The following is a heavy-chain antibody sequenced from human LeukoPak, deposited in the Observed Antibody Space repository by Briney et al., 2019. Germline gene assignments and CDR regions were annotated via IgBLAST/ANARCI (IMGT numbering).Heavy chain of an antibody. J-gene: IGHJ4*02. V-gene: IGHV3-23*01. CDR3: VREDTPATANY. CDR2: ISGGGDIT. CDR1: GFNFANHA. Sequence: PGGSLRLSCAASGFNFANHAMSWVRQTPGKGLEWVSAISGGGDITYYADSVTGRFTISRDNSKDTLFLQMHSLRPGDPAVYYCVREDTPATANYWGQGTLVTISS. D-gene: IGHD2-21*02.